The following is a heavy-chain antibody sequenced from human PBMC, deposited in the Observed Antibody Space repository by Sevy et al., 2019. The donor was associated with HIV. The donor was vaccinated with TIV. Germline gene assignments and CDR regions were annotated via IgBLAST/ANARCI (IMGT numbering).Heavy chain of an antibody. CDR3: ARNTPEPSYYDILTGYSPTSMYYFDY. Sequence: GESLKISCAASGFTFSSYSMNWVRQAPGKGLEWVSSISSSSSYIYYADSVKGRFTISRDNAKNSLYLQMNSLRAEDTAVYYCARNTPEPSYYDILTGYSPTSMYYFDYWGQGTLVTVSS. D-gene: IGHD3-9*01. J-gene: IGHJ4*02. V-gene: IGHV3-21*01. CDR1: GFTFSSYS. CDR2: ISSSSSYI.